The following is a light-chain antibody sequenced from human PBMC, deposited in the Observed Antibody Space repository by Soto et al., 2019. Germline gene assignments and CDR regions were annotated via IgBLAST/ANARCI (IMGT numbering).Light chain of an antibody. CDR3: QSYDNSLSGHVV. J-gene: IGLJ2*01. CDR2: DNN. CDR1: SSNIGALYD. V-gene: IGLV1-40*01. Sequence: QSVLTQPPSVSGAPGQRVTISCTGSSSNIGALYDVNWYQQLPGTAPKLLIYDNNNRPSGVPDRFSGSKSGTSASLAITGRQAEDEADYYGQSYDNSLSGHVVFGGGTKLTVL.